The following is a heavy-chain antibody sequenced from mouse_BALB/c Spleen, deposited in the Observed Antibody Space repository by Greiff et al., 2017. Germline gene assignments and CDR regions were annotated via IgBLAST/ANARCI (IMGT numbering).Heavy chain of an antibody. J-gene: IGHJ4*01. V-gene: IGHV14-3*02. Sequence: EVQLQQSGAELVKPGASVKLSCTASGFNIKDTYMHWVKQRPEQGLEWIGRIDPANGNTKYDQKFQGQATITADTSSNTAYLQLSSLTSEDTAVYYCACYEHYAMDYWGQGTSVTVSS. D-gene: IGHD2-12*01. CDR2: IDPANGNT. CDR3: ACYEHYAMDY. CDR1: GFNIKDTY.